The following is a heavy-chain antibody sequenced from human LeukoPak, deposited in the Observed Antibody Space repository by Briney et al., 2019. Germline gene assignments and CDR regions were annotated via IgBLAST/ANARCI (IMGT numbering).Heavy chain of an antibody. CDR1: GYSFTSYW. V-gene: IGHV5-51*01. Sequence: GESLKISCKGSGYSFTSYWIGWVRQMPGKGLEWMGITYPGDSDTRYSPSFQGQVTISADKSISTAYLQWSSLKASDAAMYYCARQRPRDSSGYYAPNYYYYYMDVWGKGTTVTVSS. CDR2: TYPGDSDT. D-gene: IGHD3-22*01. CDR3: ARQRPRDSSGYYAPNYYYYYMDV. J-gene: IGHJ6*03.